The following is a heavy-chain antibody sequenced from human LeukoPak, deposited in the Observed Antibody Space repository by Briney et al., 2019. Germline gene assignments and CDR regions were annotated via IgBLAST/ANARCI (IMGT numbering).Heavy chain of an antibody. CDR1: GFAFSDSW. CDR3: ARDRGWIQHDI. J-gene: IGHJ3*02. D-gene: IGHD5-18*01. CDR2: IKGDGSAK. Sequence: GGSLRLSCAASGFAFSDSWMTWIRQAPGKGLEWVAFIKGDGSAKKYVDSVKGRFTISRDNAKNSLFLQLNSLRAEDTAVYYCARDRGWIQHDIWGQGTMVTVSS. V-gene: IGHV3-7*01.